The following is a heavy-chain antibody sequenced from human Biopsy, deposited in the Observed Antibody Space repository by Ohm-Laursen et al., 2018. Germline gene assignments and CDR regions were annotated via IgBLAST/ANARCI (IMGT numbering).Heavy chain of an antibody. CDR1: GGTFTNYA. CDR3: ARELGDFWGGGQFDF. Sequence: SSVKVSCKASGGTFTNYAISWVRQAPGQGFEWMGGIVPLFEATDSAQKFQGRVTITADRSTTTAYIELSGLTSDDTAVFYCARELGDFWGGGQFDFWGQGTLVTVSS. CDR2: IVPLFEAT. J-gene: IGHJ5*01. D-gene: IGHD3-3*01. V-gene: IGHV1-69*06.